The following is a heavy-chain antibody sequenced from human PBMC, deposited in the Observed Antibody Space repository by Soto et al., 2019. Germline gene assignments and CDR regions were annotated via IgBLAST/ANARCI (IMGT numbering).Heavy chain of an antibody. CDR2: IYYSGST. J-gene: IGHJ5*02. CDR3: ARVPYSNYGNWFDP. CDR1: GGSISSSSYY. V-gene: IGHV4-39*07. D-gene: IGHD4-4*01. Sequence: SETLSLTCTVSGGSISSSSYYWGWIRQPPGKGLEWIGSIYYSGSTYYNPSLKSRVTISVDTSKNQFSLKLSSVTAADTAVYYCARVPYSNYGNWFDPWGQGTLVTVSS.